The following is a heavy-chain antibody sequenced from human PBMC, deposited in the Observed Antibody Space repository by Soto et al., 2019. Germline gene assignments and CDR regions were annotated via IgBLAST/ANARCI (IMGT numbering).Heavy chain of an antibody. D-gene: IGHD6-6*01. Sequence: QVQLQESGPGLVKPSQTLSLTCTVSGGSISSGDYYWSWIRQPPGKGLEWIGYIYYIGSTYYNPSLKSRVTISVDTSKNPFSLKLSSVTAADTAVYYCARERPDGARLDPWGQGTLVTVSS. V-gene: IGHV4-30-4*01. J-gene: IGHJ5*02. CDR3: ARERPDGARLDP. CDR2: IYYIGST. CDR1: GGSISSGDYY.